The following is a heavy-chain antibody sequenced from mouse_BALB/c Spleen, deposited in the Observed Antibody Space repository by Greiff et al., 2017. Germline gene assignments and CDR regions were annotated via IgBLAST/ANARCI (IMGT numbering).Heavy chain of an antibody. V-gene: IGHV1-9*01. J-gene: IGHJ4*01. CDR1: GYTFSSYW. CDR3: ARRAITTGYYYAMDY. CDR2: ILPGSGST. Sequence: QVQLQQSGAELMKPGASVKISCKATGYTFSSYWIEWVKQRPGHGLEWIGEILPGSGSTNYNEKFKGKATFTADTSSNTAYMQLSSLTSEDSAVYYCARRAITTGYYYAMDYWGQGTSVTVSS. D-gene: IGHD2-4*01.